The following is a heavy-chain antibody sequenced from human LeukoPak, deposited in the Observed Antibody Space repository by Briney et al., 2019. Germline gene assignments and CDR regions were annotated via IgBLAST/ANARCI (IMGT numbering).Heavy chain of an antibody. CDR2: FDPEDGET. D-gene: IGHD6-25*01. J-gene: IGHJ4*02. Sequence: ASVKVSCKVSGYTLTELSMHWVRQAPGKGLEWMGGFDPEDGETIYAQKFQGRVTMTEDTSTDTAYMELSSLRSEDTAVYYCATPIIRILIAAAVGGEAFDYWGQGILVTVSS. V-gene: IGHV1-24*01. CDR3: ATPIIRILIAAAVGGEAFDY. CDR1: GYTLTELS.